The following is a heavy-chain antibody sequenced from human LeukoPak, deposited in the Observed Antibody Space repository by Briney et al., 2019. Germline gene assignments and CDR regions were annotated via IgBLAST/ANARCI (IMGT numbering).Heavy chain of an antibody. D-gene: IGHD3-10*01. CDR1: GGSISSSSYY. J-gene: IGHJ5*02. V-gene: IGHV4-39*01. CDR3: ASIGTMVRGGPDDT. CDR2: IYCSGST. Sequence: PSETLSLTCTVSGGSISSSSYYWGWIRQPPGKGLEWIGSIYCSGSTYYNPSLKSRVTISVDTSKNQFSLKLSSVTAADTAVYYCASIGTMVRGGPDDTWGQGTLVTVSS.